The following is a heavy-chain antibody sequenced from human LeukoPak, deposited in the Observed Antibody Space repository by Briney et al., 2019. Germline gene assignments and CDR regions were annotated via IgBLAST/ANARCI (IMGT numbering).Heavy chain of an antibody. D-gene: IGHD5-18*01. Sequence: KPSETLSLTCAVYGGSFSGYYWSWIRQPPGKGLEWIGEINHSGSTNYNPSLKSRVTISVDTSKNQFSLKLSSVTAADTAVYYCARPPYSYGYRYFQHWGQGTLVTVSS. V-gene: IGHV4-34*01. J-gene: IGHJ1*01. CDR1: GGSFSGYY. CDR2: INHSGST. CDR3: ARPPYSYGYRYFQH.